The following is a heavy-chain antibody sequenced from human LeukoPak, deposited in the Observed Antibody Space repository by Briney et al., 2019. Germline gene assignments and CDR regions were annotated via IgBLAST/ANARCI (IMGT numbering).Heavy chain of an antibody. J-gene: IGHJ6*03. CDR3: ARLGFMSSSWPHYYMDV. Sequence: SETLSLTCAVYGGSFSGNYWSWIRQPPGKGLEWIGEINHSGNTNYNPSLKSRVTISVDTSKNQFSLKLNSVTAADTAVYYCARLGFMSSSWPHYYMDVWDKGTTVTVSS. D-gene: IGHD6-13*01. CDR1: GGSFSGNY. CDR2: INHSGNT. V-gene: IGHV4-34*01.